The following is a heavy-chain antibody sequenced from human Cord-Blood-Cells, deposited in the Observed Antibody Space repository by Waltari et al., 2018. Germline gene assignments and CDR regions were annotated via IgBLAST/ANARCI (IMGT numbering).Heavy chain of an antibody. Sequence: QVQLVESGGGVVQPGRSLRLSCASSGFTFRSYAMHWVRQAPGKGLEWVAVISYDGSNKYYADSVKGRFTISRDNSKNTLYLQMNSLRAEDTAVYYCARAAAAGFDYWGQGTLVTVSS. V-gene: IGHV3-30*04. CDR2: ISYDGSNK. CDR1: GFTFRSYA. CDR3: ARAAAAGFDY. J-gene: IGHJ4*02. D-gene: IGHD6-13*01.